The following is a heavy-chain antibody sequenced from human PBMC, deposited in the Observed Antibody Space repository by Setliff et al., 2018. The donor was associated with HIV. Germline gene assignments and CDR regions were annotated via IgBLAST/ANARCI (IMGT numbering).Heavy chain of an antibody. CDR1: GGSMNENH. V-gene: IGHV4-4*08. Sequence: KTSETLSLTCTVSGGSMNENHWSWLRQSPGKGLEWIAYIHTSGSTYFNPSFISRVTISIDSSKNQFSLKLMSLTAADTAVYYCARTGYAFDIWGRGTMVTVS. J-gene: IGHJ3*02. CDR2: IHTSGST. CDR3: ARTGYAFDI.